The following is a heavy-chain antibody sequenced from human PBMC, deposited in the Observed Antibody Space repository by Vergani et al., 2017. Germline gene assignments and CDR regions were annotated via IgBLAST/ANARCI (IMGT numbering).Heavy chain of an antibody. D-gene: IGHD5-12*01. CDR3: ARVPRGWLRLDY. Sequence: QVQLQESGPGLVKPSQTLSLTCTVSGGSISSGGYYWSWIRQPPGKGLEWIGYFYYSGNTYYNPSLKSRVTRSVDTSKNQFSLKLSSVTAADTAVYYCARVPRGWLRLDYWGQGTLVTVSS. CDR1: GGSISSGGYY. CDR2: FYYSGNT. J-gene: IGHJ4*02. V-gene: IGHV4-31*03.